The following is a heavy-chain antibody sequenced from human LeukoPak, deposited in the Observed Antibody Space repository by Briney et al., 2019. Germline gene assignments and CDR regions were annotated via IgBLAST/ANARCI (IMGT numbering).Heavy chain of an antibody. J-gene: IGHJ3*02. V-gene: IGHV3-21*01. CDR3: ARDQCSSTSCYGPDAFDI. Sequence: PGGSLRLSCAASGFTFSTYSMNWVRQAPGKGLGWVSSISSSSSYIYYADSVKGRFTISRDNAKNSLYLQMNSLRAEDTAVYYCARDQCSSTSCYGPDAFDIWGQGTMVTVSS. D-gene: IGHD2-2*01. CDR1: GFTFSTYS. CDR2: ISSSSSYI.